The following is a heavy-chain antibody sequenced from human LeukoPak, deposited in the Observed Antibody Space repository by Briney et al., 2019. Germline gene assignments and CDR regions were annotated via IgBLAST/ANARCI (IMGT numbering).Heavy chain of an antibody. J-gene: IGHJ3*02. CDR1: GDSVSSNSAA. D-gene: IGHD2-2*01. CDR3: AREDIVVVPAAMRAFDI. V-gene: IGHV6-1*01. Sequence: SQTLSLTCAISGDSVSSNSAAWNWIRQSPTRGLEWLGRTYYRSKWYNDYAVSVKSRITINPDTSKSQFSLQLNSVTPEDTAVYYCAREDIVVVPAAMRAFDIWGQGTMVTVSS. CDR2: TYYRSKWYN.